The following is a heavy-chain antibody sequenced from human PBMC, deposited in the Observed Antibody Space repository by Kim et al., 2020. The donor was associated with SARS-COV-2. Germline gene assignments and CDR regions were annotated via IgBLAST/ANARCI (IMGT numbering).Heavy chain of an antibody. CDR2: IYYSGST. Sequence: SETLSLTCTVSGGSISSGGYYWSWIRQHPGKGLEWIGYIYYSGSTYHNPSLKSRVTISVDTSKNQFSLKLSSVTAADTAVYYCARLEGITIFGVVIIGWFDPWGQGTLVTVSS. J-gene: IGHJ5*02. CDR3: ARLEGITIFGVVIIGWFDP. D-gene: IGHD3-3*01. V-gene: IGHV4-31*03. CDR1: GGSISSGGYY.